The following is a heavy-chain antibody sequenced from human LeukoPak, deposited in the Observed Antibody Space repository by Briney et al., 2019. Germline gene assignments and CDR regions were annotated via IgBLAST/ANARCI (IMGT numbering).Heavy chain of an antibody. CDR2: IIPIFGTA. J-gene: IGHJ5*02. CDR3: ARLNIVVVPAAIRAPRYNWFDP. CDR1: GGTFISYA. V-gene: IGHV1-69*13. D-gene: IGHD2-2*01. Sequence: GASVKVSCKASGGTFISYAISWVRQAPGQGLEWMGGIIPIFGTANYAQKFQGRVTITADESTSTAYMELSSLRSEDTAVYYCARLNIVVVPAAIRAPRYNWFDPWGQGTLVTVSS.